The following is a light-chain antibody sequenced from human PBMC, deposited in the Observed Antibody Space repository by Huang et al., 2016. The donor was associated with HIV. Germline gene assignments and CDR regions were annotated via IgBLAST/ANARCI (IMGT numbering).Light chain of an antibody. CDR2: AAS. Sequence: ETVMTQSPATLSVSPGERATLSCRASQSVNNNLAWYQQKPGQAPILLFFAASSRATGVPARFSASGSGTEFTLTISSLQSEDFAIYYCQQFNNWPPSFGGGTKVEIK. CDR3: QQFNNWPPS. V-gene: IGKV3-15*01. J-gene: IGKJ4*01. CDR1: QSVNNN.